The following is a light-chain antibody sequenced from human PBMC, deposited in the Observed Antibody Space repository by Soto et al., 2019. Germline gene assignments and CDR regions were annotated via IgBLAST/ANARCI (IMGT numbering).Light chain of an antibody. J-gene: IGKJ5*01. CDR2: GAS. V-gene: IGKV3-20*01. CDR3: QQYGSSPSIT. Sequence: EIVLTQTPATLSLSPGERATLSCRASQSVSSSYLARYQQKPGQAPRLLIYGASSRATGIPDRFSGSGSGTDFTLTISRLEPEDFAVYYCQQYGSSPSITFGQGTRLAIK. CDR1: QSVSSSY.